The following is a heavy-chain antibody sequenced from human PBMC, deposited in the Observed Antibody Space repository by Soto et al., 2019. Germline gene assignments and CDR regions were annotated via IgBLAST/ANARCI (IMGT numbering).Heavy chain of an antibody. V-gene: IGHV1-3*01. D-gene: IGHD5-12*01. J-gene: IGHJ4*02. CDR1: GYTFTNYA. CDR3: ARVSGYYLPDY. CDR2: INAGNGNT. Sequence: ASVKVSCKASGYTFTNYAMHWVRQAPGQRLEWMGWINAGNGNTKYSQKFQGRATLTRDTSASTAYMELSSLRSEDTAVYYCARVSGYYLPDYWGQGTLVTVSS.